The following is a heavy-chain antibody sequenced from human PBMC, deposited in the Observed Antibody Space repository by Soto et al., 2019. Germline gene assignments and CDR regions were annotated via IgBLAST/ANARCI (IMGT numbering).Heavy chain of an antibody. V-gene: IGHV4-59*01. Sequence: SETLSLTCTVSGGSISSYYWSWIRQPPGKGLEWIGYIYYSGSTNYNPSLKSRVTISVDTSKNQFSLKLSSVTAADTAVYYCARVTNYYDSSGYYYFDYWGQGTLVTVSS. CDR1: GGSISSYY. J-gene: IGHJ4*02. D-gene: IGHD3-22*01. CDR3: ARVTNYYDSSGYYYFDY. CDR2: IYYSGST.